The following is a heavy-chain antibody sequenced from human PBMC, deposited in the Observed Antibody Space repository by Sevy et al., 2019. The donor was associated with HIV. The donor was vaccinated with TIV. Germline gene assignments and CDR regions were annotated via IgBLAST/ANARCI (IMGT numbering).Heavy chain of an antibody. CDR2: ISGSGGST. J-gene: IGHJ4*02. CDR3: AKAVVDTAMVRGFDY. CDR1: GFTFSSYA. D-gene: IGHD5-18*01. V-gene: IGHV3-23*01. Sequence: GGYLRLSCAASGFTFSSYAMSWVRQAPGKGLEWVSAISGSGGSTYYADSVKGRFTISRDNSKNTLYLQMNSLRAEDTAVYYCAKAVVDTAMVRGFDYWGQGTLVTVSS.